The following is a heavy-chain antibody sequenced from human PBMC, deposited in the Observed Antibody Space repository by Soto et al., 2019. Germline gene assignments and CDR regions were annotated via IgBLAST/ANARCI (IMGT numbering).Heavy chain of an antibody. V-gene: IGHV2-5*02. CDR3: VHRPSYYYDSSDDYFDY. CDR1: GFSLSTSGVG. J-gene: IGHJ4*02. D-gene: IGHD3-22*01. CDR2: IYWDDDK. Sequence: QITLKESGPTLVKPTQTLTLTCTFSGFSLSTSGVGVGWIRQPPGKALEWLALIYWDDDKRYSPSLKSRLTITKDTSKNQVVLTMTNMDPVDTATYYCVHRPSYYYDSSDDYFDYWGQGTLVTVSS.